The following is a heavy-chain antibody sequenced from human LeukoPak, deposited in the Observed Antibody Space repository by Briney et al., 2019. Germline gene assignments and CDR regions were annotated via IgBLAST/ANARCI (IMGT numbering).Heavy chain of an antibody. CDR1: GYTFTSYY. J-gene: IGHJ4*02. V-gene: IGHV1-46*03. CDR2: INPSGGST. D-gene: IGHD5-24*01. CDR3: ARGDGYNVIDY. Sequence: GASLKVSCKASGYTFTSYYIHWVRQAPGQGLEWMGIINPSGGSTTYAQKFQGRVTMTRDTSASTVYMELSSLRSEDTAVYYCARGDGYNVIDYWGQGTLVTVSS.